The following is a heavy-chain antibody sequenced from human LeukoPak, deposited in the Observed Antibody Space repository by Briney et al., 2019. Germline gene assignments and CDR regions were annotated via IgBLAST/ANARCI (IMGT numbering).Heavy chain of an antibody. D-gene: IGHD4-17*01. Sequence: ASVKVSCKASGYTFTSYYMHWVRQAPGQGLEWMGIINPSGGSTSYAQKFQGRVTMTRDTSTSTVYMELSSLRSEDTAVYYCARAVNIRCPRCAFDIWGQGTMVTVSS. CDR2: INPSGGST. V-gene: IGHV1-46*01. CDR1: GYTFTSYY. J-gene: IGHJ3*02. CDR3: ARAVNIRCPRCAFDI.